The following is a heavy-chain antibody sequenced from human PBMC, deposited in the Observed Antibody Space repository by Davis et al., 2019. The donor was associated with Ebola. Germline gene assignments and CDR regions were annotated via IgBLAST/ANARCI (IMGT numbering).Heavy chain of an antibody. CDR3: ARESYGGTWELDY. Sequence: PGGSLRLSCAASGFTFSSYWMAWVRQAPGKGLEWVANLNQDGGQKYYVDSVKGRFTISRDNAKNSLYLQMSSLRAEDTAVYYCARESYGGTWELDYWGQGTLVTVSS. J-gene: IGHJ4*02. D-gene: IGHD4-23*01. CDR1: GFTFSSYW. V-gene: IGHV3-7*01. CDR2: LNQDGGQK.